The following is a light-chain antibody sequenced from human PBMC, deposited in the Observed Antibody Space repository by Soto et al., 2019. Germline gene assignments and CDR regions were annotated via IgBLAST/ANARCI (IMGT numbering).Light chain of an antibody. CDR2: DAT. V-gene: IGKV1-39*01. CDR3: QHTYTSPPWT. J-gene: IGKJ1*01. Sequence: IQLTQSPSSLSASVGDIVAITCRTSQSINNYLNWYQQKPGKAPKVLIYDATRLQSGVPSRFSGSGSETDFTLTISSLQPEDFATYYCQHTYTSPPWTFGQGTKV. CDR1: QSINNY.